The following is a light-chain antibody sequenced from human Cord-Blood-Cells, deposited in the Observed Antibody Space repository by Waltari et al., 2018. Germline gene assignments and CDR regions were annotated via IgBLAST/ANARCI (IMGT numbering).Light chain of an antibody. Sequence: DIQMTQSPSSLSASVGDRVTITCRASQSISSYLNWYQQKPGKVPKLLIYAASSLQSGVPSRFSGSGSGTDFTLTISSLPPEDFATYYCQQSYSTPLTFGGGPKVETK. J-gene: IGKJ4*01. V-gene: IGKV1-39*01. CDR2: AAS. CDR1: QSISSY. CDR3: QQSYSTPLT.